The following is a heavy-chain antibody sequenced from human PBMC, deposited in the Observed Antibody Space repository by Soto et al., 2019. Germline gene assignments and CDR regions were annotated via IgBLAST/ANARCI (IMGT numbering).Heavy chain of an antibody. CDR2: MSYSGTT. D-gene: IGHD5-18*01. J-gene: IGHJ5*02. CDR1: GASISGYH. V-gene: IGHV4-59*08. Sequence: SETLSLTCTVSGASISGYHWGWIRQPPGKGLEWIGYMSYSGTTSYSPSLKSRVAISLDTSKNQFSLSLSSVTAADTAVYYCARGRGYSYGLDPWGQGTLVTVSS. CDR3: ARGRGYSYGLDP.